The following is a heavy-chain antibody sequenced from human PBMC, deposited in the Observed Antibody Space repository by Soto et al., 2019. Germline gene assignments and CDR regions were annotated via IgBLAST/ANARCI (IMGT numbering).Heavy chain of an antibody. CDR1: GGSISSGDYY. Sequence: SETLSLTCTVSGGSISSGDYYWSWIRQPPGKGLEWIGYIYYSGSTYYNPSLKSRVTISVDTSKNQFSLKLSSVTAADTAVYYCARVKYYDILTGIDYWGQGTLVTVSS. V-gene: IGHV4-30-4*01. CDR2: IYYSGST. D-gene: IGHD3-9*01. CDR3: ARVKYYDILTGIDY. J-gene: IGHJ4*02.